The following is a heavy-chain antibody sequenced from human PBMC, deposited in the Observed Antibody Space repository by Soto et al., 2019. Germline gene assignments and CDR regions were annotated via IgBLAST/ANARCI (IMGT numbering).Heavy chain of an antibody. J-gene: IGHJ5*02. D-gene: IGHD5-12*01. CDR2: IYYSGST. Sequence: SETLSLTCTVSGDSFSSYYWSWIRQAPGKGLEWIGYIYYSGSTNYNPSLKSRVTISVDTPKNQFSLKLTSVTAADTAVYYCARGVATIGPWGQGTLVTVSS. CDR3: ARGVATIGP. V-gene: IGHV4-59*01. CDR1: GDSFSSYY.